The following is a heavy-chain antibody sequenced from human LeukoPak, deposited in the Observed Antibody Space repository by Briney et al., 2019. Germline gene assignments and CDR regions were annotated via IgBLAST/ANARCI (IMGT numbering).Heavy chain of an antibody. D-gene: IGHD3-22*01. CDR3: AKDRLGALDYSDGSGYYRFDY. CDR1: DFTFSSYG. Sequence: GRSLRLSFAASDFTFSSYGMHWVRPAPGKGLEWVAVISYDGSNKYYADSVKGRFTISRDNSKNTLYLQMNSLRAEDTAVYYCAKDRLGALDYSDGSGYYRFDYWGQGALVTVSS. V-gene: IGHV3-30*18. J-gene: IGHJ4*02. CDR2: ISYDGSNK.